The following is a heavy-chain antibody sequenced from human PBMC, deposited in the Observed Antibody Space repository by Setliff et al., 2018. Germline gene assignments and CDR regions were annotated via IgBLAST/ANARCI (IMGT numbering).Heavy chain of an antibody. CDR2: IQGSGNT. D-gene: IGHD1-20*01. V-gene: IGHV4-61*02. Sequence: SETLSLTCTVSGGSVGSGNFYWSWIRQTAGKGLEWIGLIQGSGNTNYNPSLQSRVTISIDTSKNQFSLKMTSVTAADTALYYCARAPHTSPGFKWKESYMDIWAKGTSVTVSS. J-gene: IGHJ6*03. CDR1: GGSVGSGNFY. CDR3: ARAPHTSPGFKWKESYMDI.